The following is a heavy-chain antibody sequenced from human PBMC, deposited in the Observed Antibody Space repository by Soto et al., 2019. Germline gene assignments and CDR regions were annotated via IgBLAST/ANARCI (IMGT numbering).Heavy chain of an antibody. Sequence: GGSLRLSCAASGFTLGDYAMHWVRQAPGKGLEWVSGITWNSDRITYADPVKGRFTISRDNAKNSLNLQMKSLRAEDTALYYCVGDYFGTGRGAFDFWGQGTMVTVSS. CDR2: ITWNSDRI. V-gene: IGHV3-9*01. D-gene: IGHD3-10*01. J-gene: IGHJ3*01. CDR1: GFTLGDYA. CDR3: VGDYFGTGRGAFDF.